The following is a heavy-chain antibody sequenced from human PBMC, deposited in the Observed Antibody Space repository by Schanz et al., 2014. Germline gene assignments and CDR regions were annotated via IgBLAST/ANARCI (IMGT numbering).Heavy chain of an antibody. V-gene: IGHV4-4*02. CDR3: ARSPGDFPGWFDS. Sequence: QVQLQESGPGLVKPSGTLSLTCAVSGDSITSNRWWSWVRQPPGKGLEWIGEIYHSGRTNYDPSLKSRVTISMDNSNNQLSLKVSSLTAADTAVYYCARSPGDFPGWFDSWGQGTLXTVSS. CDR2: IYHSGRT. J-gene: IGHJ5*01. D-gene: IGHD4-17*01. CDR1: GDSITSNRW.